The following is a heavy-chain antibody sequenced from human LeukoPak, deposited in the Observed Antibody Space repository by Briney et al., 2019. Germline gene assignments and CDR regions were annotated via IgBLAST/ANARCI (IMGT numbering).Heavy chain of an antibody. CDR2: ISSSSSYI. J-gene: IGHJ4*02. CDR1: GFTFSSYS. D-gene: IGHD4-11*01. CDR3: ARDPYSRLFDY. V-gene: IGHV3-21*01. Sequence: GGSLRLCCAASGFTFSSYSMNWVRQAPGKGLEWVSSISSSSSYIYYADSVKGRFTISRDNAKNSLYLPMNSLRDEDTAVYYCARDPYSRLFDYWGQGTLVTVSS.